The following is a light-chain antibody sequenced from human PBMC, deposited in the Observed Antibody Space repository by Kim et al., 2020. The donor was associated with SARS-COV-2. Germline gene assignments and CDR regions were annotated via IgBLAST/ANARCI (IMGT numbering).Light chain of an antibody. J-gene: IGKJ3*01. V-gene: IGKV1-9*01. CDR2: AAS. Sequence: SASGGDRVTITWRASQDISDRLGWYQQRPGTAPKLLILAASTLHAGVSSRFSGGGTGTEFSLTIDSLQHEDFATYFCQQVELYPSFGPGTKVDIK. CDR1: QDISDR. CDR3: QQVELYPS.